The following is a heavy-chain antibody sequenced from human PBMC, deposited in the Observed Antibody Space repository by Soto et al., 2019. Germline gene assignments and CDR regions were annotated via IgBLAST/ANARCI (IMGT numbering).Heavy chain of an antibody. V-gene: IGHV4-39*01. CDR1: GDSISSDSYY. CDR2: SSSRGGT. D-gene: IGHD3-3*01. J-gene: IGHJ4*02. Sequence: SETLSLTCVVSGDSISSDSYYWAWMRQPPGKGLDWIASSSSRGGTYYNPSLKSRVTTSVDTSKNEFFLRLTSVTAADAAVYFCARHDFKQECFDVWGQGTPVTVSS. CDR3: ARHDFKQECFDV.